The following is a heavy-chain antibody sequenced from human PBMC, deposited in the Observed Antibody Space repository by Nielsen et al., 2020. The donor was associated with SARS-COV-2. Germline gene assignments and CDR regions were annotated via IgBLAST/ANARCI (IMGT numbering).Heavy chain of an antibody. V-gene: IGHV3-33*01. Sequence: WIRQRPGKGLEWVAIIYYDGSKKYYADSVNGRFTISRDNSKNTLYLQMNSLRGEDTAVYYCARESGVGELLGVSFDYWGQGTLVTVSS. J-gene: IGHJ4*02. CDR3: ARESGVGELLGVSFDY. CDR2: IYYDGSKK. D-gene: IGHD3-10*01.